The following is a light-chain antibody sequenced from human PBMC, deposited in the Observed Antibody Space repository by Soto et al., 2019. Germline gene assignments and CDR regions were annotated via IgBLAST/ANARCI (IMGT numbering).Light chain of an antibody. CDR1: QSVSSN. J-gene: IGKJ5*01. CDR2: GAS. CDR3: QQYNNWPPIT. Sequence: EIVMTQSPATLSVSPGERATLSCRASQSVSSNLAWYQQKPGQAPRLLIYGASTGATGIPARFSGSGSGTEFTLAISSLQSEDSAVYYCQQYNNWPPITFGQETRLEIK. V-gene: IGKV3-15*01.